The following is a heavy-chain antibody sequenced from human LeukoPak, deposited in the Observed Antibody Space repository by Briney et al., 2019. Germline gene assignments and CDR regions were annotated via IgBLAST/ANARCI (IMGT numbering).Heavy chain of an antibody. J-gene: IGHJ4*02. CDR1: GGSISSYY. CDR3: AREGTTVTTGYFDY. D-gene: IGHD4-17*01. V-gene: IGHV4-59*01. Sequence: SETLSLTCTVSGGSISSYYWSWIRQPPGKGLEWIGYIYYSGSTNYNPSLKSRVTISVDTSKNQFSLKLGSVTAADTAVYYCAREGTTVTTGYFDYWGQGTLVTVSS. CDR2: IYYSGST.